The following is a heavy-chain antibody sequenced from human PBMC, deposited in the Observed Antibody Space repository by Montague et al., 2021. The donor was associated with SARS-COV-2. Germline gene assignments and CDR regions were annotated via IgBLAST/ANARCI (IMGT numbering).Heavy chain of an antibody. J-gene: IGHJ6*02. Sequence: SETLSLTCTISDGPISSYYWSWMRRPAGKGLEWIGRIYSSATEIINYSPFLSSRVTMSIDTSKKQFSLHVTSVTAADTAVYYCARVRGAALYFGEVGYYGLDVWGQGPTVTDSS. D-gene: IGHD3-10*01. CDR1: DGPISSYY. V-gene: IGHV4-4*07. CDR3: ARVRGAALYFGEVGYYGLDV. CDR2: IYSSATEII.